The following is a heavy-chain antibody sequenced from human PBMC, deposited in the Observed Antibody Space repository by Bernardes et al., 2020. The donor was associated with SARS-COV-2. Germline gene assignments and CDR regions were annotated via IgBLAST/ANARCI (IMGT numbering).Heavy chain of an antibody. CDR3: ARSNNYGPDY. D-gene: IGHD5-18*01. CDR2: IYTDGSIP. CDR1: GFSFSSHW. V-gene: IGHV3-74*01. J-gene: IGHJ4*02. Sequence: VGSLILSCAASGFSFSSHWMHWVRQAPGTGLVWVSRIYTDGSIPTYADPVKGRFTISRDNAKNTLYLQMNSLRAEDTAVYYCARSNNYGPDYWGQGTLVTVSS.